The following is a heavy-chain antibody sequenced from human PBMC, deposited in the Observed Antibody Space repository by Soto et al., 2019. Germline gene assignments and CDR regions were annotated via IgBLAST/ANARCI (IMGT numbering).Heavy chain of an antibody. CDR2: ISYDGSNK. CDR1: GFTVCSYG. J-gene: IGHJ3*02. CDR3: AKDNGSGCDWLRVGDASDI. Sequence: HWGSPRLCCAACGFTVCSYGMHGVRQDPGKGLEWVAVISYDGSNKYYADSVKGRLTISRDNSKNTLYLQMNSLRGEDTAVYYCAKDNGSGCDWLRVGDASDIWGQGTMVTVSS. D-gene: IGHD5-12*01. V-gene: IGHV3-30*18.